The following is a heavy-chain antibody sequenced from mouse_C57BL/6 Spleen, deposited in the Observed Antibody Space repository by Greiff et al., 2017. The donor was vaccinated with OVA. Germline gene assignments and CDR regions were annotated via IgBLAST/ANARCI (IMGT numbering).Heavy chain of an antibody. V-gene: IGHV5-4*01. CDR2: ISDGGSYT. J-gene: IGHJ3*01. Sequence: EVKLMESGGGLVKPGGSLKLSCAASGFTFSSYAMSWVRQTPEKRLEWVATISDGGSYTYYPDNVKGRFTISRDNAKNNLYLQMSHLKSEDTAMYYCARDQGVEAWFAYWGQGTLVTVSA. D-gene: IGHD1-1*01. CDR1: GFTFSSYA. CDR3: ARDQGVEAWFAY.